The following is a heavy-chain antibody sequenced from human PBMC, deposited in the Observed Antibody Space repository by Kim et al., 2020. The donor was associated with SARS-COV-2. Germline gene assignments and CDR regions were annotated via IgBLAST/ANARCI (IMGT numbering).Heavy chain of an antibody. CDR1: GDMFNSYA. Sequence: SVKVSCKASGDMFNSYAISWVRQAPGQGLEWMGGIIPIFERANYAQKFQGRVTITADESTSTVYMELSSLRSEDTAVYYCAGDKGARDGWRDHYNGMDVWGQGTTVTVSS. CDR2: IIPIFERA. D-gene: IGHD6-19*01. V-gene: IGHV1-69*13. J-gene: IGHJ6*02. CDR3: AGDKGARDGWRDHYNGMDV.